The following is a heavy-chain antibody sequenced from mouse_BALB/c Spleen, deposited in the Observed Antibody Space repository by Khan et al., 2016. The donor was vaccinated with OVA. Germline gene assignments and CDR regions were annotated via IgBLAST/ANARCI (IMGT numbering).Heavy chain of an antibody. CDR2: INPKNGVI. V-gene: IGHV1-18*01. CDR1: GYTFTEYT. CDR3: ARDAGRY. D-gene: IGHD3-3*01. Sequence: EVQLQQSGPGLVKPGASVKISCKTSGYTFTEYTLHWVKQSHGKSLEWIGVINPKNGVISYNQKFKGKATLTVDKSSSTAYMEFRSLTSEDSAVYYCARDAGRYWGQGTSVTVSS. J-gene: IGHJ4*01.